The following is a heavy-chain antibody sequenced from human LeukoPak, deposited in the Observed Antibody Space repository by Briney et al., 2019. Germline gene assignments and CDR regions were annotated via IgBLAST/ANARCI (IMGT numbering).Heavy chain of an antibody. V-gene: IGHV4-30-4*08. D-gene: IGHD1-26*01. J-gene: IGHJ4*02. CDR3: VRGNEGSYYEATSFDY. CDR1: GGSISSGDYY. Sequence: SETLSLTCTVSGGSISSGDYYWSWIRQPPGKGPEWIGYIYYSGSTNYNPSLKSRVTISVDTSKNQFSLKLSSVTAADTAVYYCVRGNEGSYYEATSFDYWGQGTLVTVSS. CDR2: IYYSGST.